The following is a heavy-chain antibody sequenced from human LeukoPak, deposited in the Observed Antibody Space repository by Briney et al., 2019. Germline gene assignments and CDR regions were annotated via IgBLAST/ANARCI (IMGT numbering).Heavy chain of an antibody. J-gene: IGHJ4*02. CDR1: GYTFSNYY. D-gene: IGHD2-15*01. V-gene: IGHV1-46*01. CDR3: ARDRVFGGYVDY. CDR2: INPSGGST. Sequence: ASVKVSCKASGYTFSNYYIHWVRQAPGQGLEWMGLINPSGGSTDYAQQFQGRVTMDRDTSTSTVYTELSSLRSEDTAVYHCARDRVFGGYVDYWGQGTLVTVSS.